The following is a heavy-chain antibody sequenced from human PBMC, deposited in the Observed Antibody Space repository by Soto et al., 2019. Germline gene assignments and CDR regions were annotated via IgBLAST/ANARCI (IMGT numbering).Heavy chain of an antibody. Sequence: PGGSLRLSCAASGFTFSSYSMNWVRQAPGKGLEWVSSISSSSSYIYYADSVKGRFTISRDNAKNSLYLQMNSLRAEDTAVYYCARDWGTTTVTPQPPDVWGQGTTVTVYS. D-gene: IGHD4-4*01. CDR2: ISSSSSYI. J-gene: IGHJ6*02. CDR1: GFTFSSYS. V-gene: IGHV3-21*01. CDR3: ARDWGTTTVTPQPPDV.